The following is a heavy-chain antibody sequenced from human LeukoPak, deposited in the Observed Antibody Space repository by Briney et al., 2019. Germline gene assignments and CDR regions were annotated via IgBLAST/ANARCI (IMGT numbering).Heavy chain of an antibody. CDR1: GFTFSTYS. V-gene: IGHV3-21*01. CDR3: ARGYGDFDY. CDR2: ISSSSFI. D-gene: IGHD4-17*01. J-gene: IGHJ4*02. Sequence: GGSLRLSCAASGFTFSTYSMNWVRQVPGKGLEWVSSISSSSFIYYADSVKGRFTISRDNAKNSLYLQMNSLRAEDTAVYYCARGYGDFDYWGQGTLVTVSS.